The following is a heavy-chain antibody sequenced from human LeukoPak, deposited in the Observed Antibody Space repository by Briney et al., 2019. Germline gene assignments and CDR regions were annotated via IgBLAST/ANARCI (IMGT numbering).Heavy chain of an antibody. V-gene: IGHV3-23*01. CDR3: AKESYCGDDCYPNWFDP. Sequence: SGGSLRLSCAASGFTFSSYAMSWVRQAPGKGLEWVSAISGSGGSTYYADSVKGRFTISRDNSKNTLYLQMNSLRAEDTAVYYCAKESYCGDDCYPNWFDPWGQGTLVTVSS. CDR2: ISGSGGST. CDR1: GFTFSSYA. D-gene: IGHD2-21*02. J-gene: IGHJ5*02.